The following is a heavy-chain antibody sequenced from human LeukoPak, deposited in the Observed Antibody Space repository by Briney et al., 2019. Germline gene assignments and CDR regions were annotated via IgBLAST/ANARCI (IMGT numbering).Heavy chain of an antibody. D-gene: IGHD1-26*01. CDR2: TRNKANSYST. Sequence: GGSLRLSCAASGFTFSDHYMDWVRQAPGKGLEWVGRTRNKANSYSTAYAASVRDRFTISRDVSENSLYLQMGSLKTEDTAVYYCARLNRIGGTYFFDYWGQGTLVTVSS. V-gene: IGHV3-72*01. CDR3: ARLNRIGGTYFFDY. J-gene: IGHJ4*02. CDR1: GFTFSDHY.